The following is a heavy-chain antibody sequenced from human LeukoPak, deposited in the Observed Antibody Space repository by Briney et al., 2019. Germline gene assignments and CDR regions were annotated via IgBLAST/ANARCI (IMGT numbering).Heavy chain of an antibody. CDR1: SGSISSGNYY. CDR2: IYYSGST. Sequence: SETLSLTCTVSSGSISSGNYYWSWIRQPPGKGLEWIGYIYYSGSTYYNPSLRSRVTISVDTSKNQFSLNLSSVTAADTAVYFCPRADGNDYGWFDPWGQGTLVTVSS. J-gene: IGHJ5*02. CDR3: PRADGNDYGWFDP. V-gene: IGHV4-30-4*08. D-gene: IGHD1-1*01.